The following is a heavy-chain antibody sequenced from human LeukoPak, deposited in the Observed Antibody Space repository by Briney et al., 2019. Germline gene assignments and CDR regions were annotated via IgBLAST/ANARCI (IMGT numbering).Heavy chain of an antibody. J-gene: IGHJ4*02. CDR1: GGSISSSSYY. CDR3: ARGGLSYDQNLYFDY. CDR2: IYYSGST. D-gene: IGHD5-12*01. Sequence: SETLSLTCTVSGGSISSSSYYWGWIRQPPGKGLEWIGSIYYSGSTYYNPSLKSRVTISVDTSKNQFSLKLSSVTAADTAVYYCARGGLSYDQNLYFDYWGQGTPVTVSS. V-gene: IGHV4-39*07.